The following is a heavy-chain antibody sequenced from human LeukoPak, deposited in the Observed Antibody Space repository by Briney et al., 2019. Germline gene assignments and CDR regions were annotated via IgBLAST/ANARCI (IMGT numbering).Heavy chain of an antibody. CDR2: IGGSGGST. CDR1: GFTFSNYA. V-gene: IGHV3-23*01. D-gene: IGHD2-15*01. Sequence: GASLRLSCAASGFTFSNYAMSWVRQAPGKGLEWISVIGGSGGSTYYPDSVKGRFTISRDNSKNTLHLQMNSLRVEDTAVYYCAKDRYCSGASCHVTDFDYWGQGTLVTVSS. CDR3: AKDRYCSGASCHVTDFDY. J-gene: IGHJ4*02.